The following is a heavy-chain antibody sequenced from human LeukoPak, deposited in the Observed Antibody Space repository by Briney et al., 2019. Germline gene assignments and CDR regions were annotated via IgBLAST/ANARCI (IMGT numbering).Heavy chain of an antibody. V-gene: IGHV4-34*01. CDR1: GGSFSGYY. CDR3: ARGRGDGSGIEYYFDY. J-gene: IGHJ4*02. CDR2: INHSGST. Sequence: PSETLSLTCAVYGGSFSGYYWSWIRQPPGKGLEWIGEINHSGSTNYNPSLKSRVTISVDTSKNQFSLKLSSVTAADTAVYYCARGRGDGSGIEYYFDYWGQGTLVTVSS. D-gene: IGHD3-10*01.